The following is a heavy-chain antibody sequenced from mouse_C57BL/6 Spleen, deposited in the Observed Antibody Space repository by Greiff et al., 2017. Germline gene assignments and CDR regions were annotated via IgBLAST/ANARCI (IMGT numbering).Heavy chain of an antibody. CDR2: FYPGSGSI. Sequence: QVQLQQSGAELVKPGASVKLSCKASGYTFTEYTIHWVKQRPGQGLEWIGWFYPGSGSIKYNEKFKDKAKLNADKSSSTFYMELSRLTSEDSAVYFCARHGRGIYYDYGDWYFDVWGTGTTVTVSS. V-gene: IGHV1-62-2*01. CDR3: ARHGRGIYYDYGDWYFDV. D-gene: IGHD2-4*01. J-gene: IGHJ1*03. CDR1: GYTFTEYT.